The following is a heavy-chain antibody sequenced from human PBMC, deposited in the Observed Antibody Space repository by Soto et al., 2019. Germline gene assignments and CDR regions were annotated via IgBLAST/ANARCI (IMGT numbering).Heavy chain of an antibody. CDR2: ISSSSSYI. Sequence: GGSLRLSCAASGFTFSSYSMNWVRQAPGKGLEWVSSISSSSSYIYYADSVKGRFTISRDNAKNSLYLQMNSLRAEDTAVYYCARDRRRYCSGGSCYSFYYYYGMDVWGQGTTVTVSS. CDR3: ARDRRRYCSGGSCYSFYYYYGMDV. CDR1: GFTFSSYS. D-gene: IGHD2-15*01. J-gene: IGHJ6*02. V-gene: IGHV3-21*01.